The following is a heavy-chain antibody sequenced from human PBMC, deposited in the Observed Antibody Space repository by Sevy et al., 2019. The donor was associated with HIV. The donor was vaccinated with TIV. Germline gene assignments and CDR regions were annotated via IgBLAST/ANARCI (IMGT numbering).Heavy chain of an antibody. J-gene: IGHJ4*02. D-gene: IGHD3-22*01. V-gene: IGHV3-49*03. CDR3: TRGYYYDSSGYSDY. CDR1: GFTFGDYA. CDR2: IRSKDYGGAT. Sequence: GGSLRLSCTGSGFTFGDYAMSWFRQAPGMALEWAGFIRSKDYGGATEYAASVKGRFTISRDDSKSIADLQMNSLKTEDTAVYYCTRGYYYDSSGYSDYWGQGTLVTVSS.